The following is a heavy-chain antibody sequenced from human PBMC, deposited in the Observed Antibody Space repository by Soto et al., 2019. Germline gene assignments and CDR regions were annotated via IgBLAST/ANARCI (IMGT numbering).Heavy chain of an antibody. CDR3: AKDIAARNYYYYGMDV. V-gene: IGHV3-30*18. CDR1: GFTFSSYG. D-gene: IGHD6-6*01. CDR2: ISYDGSNK. Sequence: PGGSLRLSCAASGFTFSSYGMHWVRQAPGKGLEWVAVISYDGSNKYYADSVKGRFTISRDNSKNTLYLQMNSLRAEDTAVYYCAKDIAARNYYYYGMDVWGQGTTVTVS. J-gene: IGHJ6*02.